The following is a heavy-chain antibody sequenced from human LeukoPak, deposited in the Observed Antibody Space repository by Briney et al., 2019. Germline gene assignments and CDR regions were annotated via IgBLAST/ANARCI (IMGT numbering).Heavy chain of an antibody. J-gene: IGHJ3*02. Sequence: GGSLRLSCVASGFTFSHYWMSWARQAPGKGLEWVANIMKDGSSYHYADSVRGRFTISRDNAKNSLYLQMNSLRDEDTAVYFCAKSNYFDAFDMWGQGTMVSVSS. V-gene: IGHV3-7*01. CDR2: IMKDGSSY. CDR1: GFTFSHYW. D-gene: IGHD1-7*01. CDR3: AKSNYFDAFDM.